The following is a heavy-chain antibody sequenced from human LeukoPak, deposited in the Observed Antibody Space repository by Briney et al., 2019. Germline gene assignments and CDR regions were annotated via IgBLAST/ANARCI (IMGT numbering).Heavy chain of an antibody. CDR2: IYHSGST. CDR1: GYSISSGYY. D-gene: IGHD3-10*01. J-gene: IGHJ5*02. V-gene: IGHV4-38-2*02. Sequence: KTSETLSLTCTVSGYSISSGYYWGWIRQPPGKGLEWIGSIYHSGSTYYNPSLKSRVTISVDTSKNQFSLKLSSVTAADTAVYYCARDLFRSFGSGSYYSWFDPWGQGTLVTVSS. CDR3: ARDLFRSFGSGSYYSWFDP.